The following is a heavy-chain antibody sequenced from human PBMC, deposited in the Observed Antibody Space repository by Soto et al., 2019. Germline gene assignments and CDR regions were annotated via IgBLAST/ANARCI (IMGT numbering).Heavy chain of an antibody. CDR3: AAELGFGKLSVV. D-gene: IGHD3-10*01. V-gene: IGHV1-69*01. Sequence: QVQVVQSGVKVRSPGSSVKVSCKASEETFKNCVISWVRQAPGQGLEWMGGIIPLFVTTDFAQRFQGRLTITTDESTTTAYMELSRLRSEDTATYYCAAELGFGKLSVVWGQGTTVIVSS. CDR1: EETFKNCV. J-gene: IGHJ6*02. CDR2: IIPLFVTT.